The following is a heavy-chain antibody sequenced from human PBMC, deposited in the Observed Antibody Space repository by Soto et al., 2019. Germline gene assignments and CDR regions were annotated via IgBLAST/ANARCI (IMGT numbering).Heavy chain of an antibody. CDR2: ISYDGSNK. Sequence: QVQLVESGGGVVQPGRSLRLSCAASGFTFSSYGMHWVRQAPGKGLEWVAVISYDGSNKYYADSVKGRFTISRDNSKNTLYLQMNSLRAEDTAVYYCATVQVRVVVAAAFDYWGQGTLVTVSS. J-gene: IGHJ4*02. V-gene: IGHV3-30*03. CDR1: GFTFSSYG. CDR3: ATVQVRVVVAAAFDY. D-gene: IGHD2-15*01.